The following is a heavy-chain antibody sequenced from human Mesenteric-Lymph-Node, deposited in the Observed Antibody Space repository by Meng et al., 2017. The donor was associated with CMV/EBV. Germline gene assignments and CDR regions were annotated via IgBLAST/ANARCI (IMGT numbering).Heavy chain of an antibody. CDR3: AREYVTIFGGYYGMDV. CDR1: GGSISSSSYY. Sequence: SETLSLTCTVSGGSISSSSYYWGWIRQPPGKGLEWIGSIYYSGSTYYNPSLKSRVTISVDTSKNQFSLKLSSVTAADTAVYFCAREYVTIFGGYYGMDVWGQGTTVTVSS. V-gene: IGHV4-39*07. D-gene: IGHD3-3*01. J-gene: IGHJ6*02. CDR2: IYYSGST.